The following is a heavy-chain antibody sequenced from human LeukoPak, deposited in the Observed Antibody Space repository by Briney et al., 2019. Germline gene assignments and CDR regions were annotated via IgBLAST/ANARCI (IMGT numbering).Heavy chain of an antibody. CDR2: INAGNGNT. Sequence: GASVKVSCKASGHTFTSYAMHWVRQAPGERLEWMGWINAGNGNTKYSQKFQGRVTITRDTSASKAYMELSSLRSEDTAVYYCARDKGWFGESDAFDIWGQGTMVTVSS. CDR1: GHTFTSYA. D-gene: IGHD3-10*01. J-gene: IGHJ3*02. CDR3: ARDKGWFGESDAFDI. V-gene: IGHV1-3*01.